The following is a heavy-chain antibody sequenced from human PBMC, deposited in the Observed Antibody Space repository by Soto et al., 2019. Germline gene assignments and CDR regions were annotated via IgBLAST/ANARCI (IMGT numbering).Heavy chain of an antibody. Sequence: PVGSLRLSCAISGFSVSSNYLSWVLQAPGKGLEWVSVHYSGGSTYYADSVQGRFTISRDKSNNTLYLQMRRVRAEDTAVYFCARHRHPRGTVGATSPLDPWGQGAQVTVSS. CDR2: HYSGGST. CDR3: ARHRHPRGTVGATSPLDP. J-gene: IGHJ5*02. D-gene: IGHD1-26*01. CDR1: GFSVSSNY. V-gene: IGHV3-53*01.